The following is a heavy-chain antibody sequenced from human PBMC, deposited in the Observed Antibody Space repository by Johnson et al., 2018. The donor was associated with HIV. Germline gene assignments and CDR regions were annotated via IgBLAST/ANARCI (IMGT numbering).Heavy chain of an antibody. Sequence: QVQLVESGGGVVQPGRSLRLSCAASGFTFSSYGMHWVRQAPGKGLEWVAVISYDGSNKYYADSVKGRFTISRDNSKNTLYLQMNSLRAEDTAVYYCASAWGELDDACGICGQGTMVTVSS. V-gene: IGHV3-30*03. CDR3: ASAWGELDDACGI. J-gene: IGHJ3*02. D-gene: IGHD1-26*01. CDR2: ISYDGSNK. CDR1: GFTFSSYG.